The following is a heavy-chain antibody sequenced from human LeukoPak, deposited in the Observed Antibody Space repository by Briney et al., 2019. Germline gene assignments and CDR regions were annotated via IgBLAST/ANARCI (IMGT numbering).Heavy chain of an antibody. J-gene: IGHJ5*02. V-gene: IGHV4-59*01. D-gene: IGHD1/OR15-1a*01. CDR2: IYYSGST. CDR3: ARGSKWNTNWFDA. CDR1: GGSISTYD. Sequence: SETLSLTCTVSGGSISTYDWSWIRQPPGKGLEWIGYIYYSGSTNYNPSLKSRVTISVDTSKNQFSLKLSSVTAADTAVYKCARGSKWNTNWFDAWGQGTLVTVSS.